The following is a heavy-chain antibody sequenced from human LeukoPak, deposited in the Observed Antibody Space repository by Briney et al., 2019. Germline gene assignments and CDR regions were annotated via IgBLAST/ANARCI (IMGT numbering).Heavy chain of an antibody. J-gene: IGHJ4*02. CDR3: TRRGLGSYGFDY. Sequence: GGSLRLSCTASGFTFGDYAMSRVRQAPGKGLEWVAFIRTKAYGGTTEYAASVKGRFTISRDDSKSIAYLQMNSLKTEDTAVYYCTRRGLGSYGFDYWGQGTLVTVSS. CDR1: GFTFGDYA. V-gene: IGHV3-49*04. D-gene: IGHD1-26*01. CDR2: IRTKAYGGTT.